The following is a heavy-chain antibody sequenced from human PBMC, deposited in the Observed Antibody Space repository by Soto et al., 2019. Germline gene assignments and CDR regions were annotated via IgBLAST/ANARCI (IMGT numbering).Heavy chain of an antibody. CDR1: GGSISSGGYY. V-gene: IGHV4-31*03. Sequence: QVQLQESGPGLVKPSQTLSLTCTVSGGSISSGGYYWSWIRQHPGKGLEWIGYIYYSGSTYYNPSLQSRVTISVDTSKNPFALKLSSVTAADTAVYYCAGDLGGPAAIDAFDIWGQGTMVTVSS. D-gene: IGHD2-15*01. CDR2: IYYSGST. J-gene: IGHJ3*02. CDR3: AGDLGGPAAIDAFDI.